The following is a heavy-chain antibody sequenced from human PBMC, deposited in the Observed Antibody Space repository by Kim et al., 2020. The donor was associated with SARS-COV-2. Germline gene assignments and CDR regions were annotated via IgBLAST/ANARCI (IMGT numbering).Heavy chain of an antibody. CDR1: GFTFSSYG. D-gene: IGHD6-13*01. CDR2: ISYDGSNK. CDR3: AKDLGSSSSWGY. J-gene: IGHJ4*02. Sequence: GGSLRLSCAASGFTFSSYGMHWVRQAPGKGLEWVAVISYDGSNKYYADSVKGRFTISRDNSKNTLYLQMNSLRAEDTAVYYCAKDLGSSSSWGYWGQGTLVTVSS. V-gene: IGHV3-30*18.